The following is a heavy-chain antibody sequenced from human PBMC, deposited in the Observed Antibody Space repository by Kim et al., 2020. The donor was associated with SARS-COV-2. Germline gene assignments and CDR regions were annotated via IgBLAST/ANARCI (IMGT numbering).Heavy chain of an antibody. Sequence: SETLSLTCAVSGGSISSSNWWSWVRQPPGKGLEWIGEIYHSGSTNYNPSLKSRVTISVDKSKNQFSLKLSSVTAADTAVYYCASRAFMEAGYYYYYGMDVWGQGTTVTVSS. CDR1: GGSISSSNW. CDR3: ASRAFMEAGYYYYYGMDV. CDR2: IYHSGST. J-gene: IGHJ6*02. V-gene: IGHV4-4*02. D-gene: IGHD6-19*01.